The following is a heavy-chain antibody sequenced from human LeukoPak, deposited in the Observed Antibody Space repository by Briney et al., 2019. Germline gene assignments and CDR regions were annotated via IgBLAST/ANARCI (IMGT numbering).Heavy chain of an antibody. CDR1: GGSISNNY. Sequence: SETLSLTCNVSGGSISNNYWTWIRQPSGKGLEWIGHFSYNGRASYNPSLKSRVTMSADTSKNQFSLKLGSVTAADTAVYYCARVRGYSGYEFDYFDSWGQGNLVTVSS. J-gene: IGHJ4*02. CDR2: FSYNGRA. D-gene: IGHD5-12*01. V-gene: IGHV4-59*01. CDR3: ARVRGYSGYEFDYFDS.